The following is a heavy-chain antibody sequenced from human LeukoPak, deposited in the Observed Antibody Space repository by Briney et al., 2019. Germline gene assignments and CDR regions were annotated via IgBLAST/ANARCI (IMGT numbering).Heavy chain of an antibody. D-gene: IGHD5-12*01. V-gene: IGHV3-23*01. Sequence: GGSLRLSCAASGFTFSTYALSWVRQAPGKGLEWVSAISGSGGSTYYADSVKGRFTISRDNSKNTLYLQMNSLRAEDTAVYYCARVGYSGYVDYWGQGTLVTVSS. CDR1: GFTFSTYA. CDR2: ISGSGGST. CDR3: ARVGYSGYVDY. J-gene: IGHJ4*02.